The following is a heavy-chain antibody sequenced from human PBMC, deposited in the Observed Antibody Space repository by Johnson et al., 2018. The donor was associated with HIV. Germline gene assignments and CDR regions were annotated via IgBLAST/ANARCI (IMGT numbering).Heavy chain of an antibody. CDR1: GFTVSSNH. V-gene: IGHV3-66*02. CDR3: ASLGANWGRGAFDI. J-gene: IGHJ3*02. Sequence: VQLVESGGGLVQPGGSLRLSCVASGFTVSSNHMTWVRQAPGKGLEWVSVIYSGGSTDYADSMQGRFTISRDNSKNTLYLQMTSLRAEDTAVYYCASLGANWGRGAFDIWGQGTMVTVSS. D-gene: IGHD7-27*01. CDR2: IYSGGST.